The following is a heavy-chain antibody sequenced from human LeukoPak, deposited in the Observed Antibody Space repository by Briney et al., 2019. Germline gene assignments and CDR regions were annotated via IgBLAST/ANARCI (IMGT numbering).Heavy chain of an antibody. Sequence: TSETLSLTCTVSGGSISSGGYYWSWIRQHPGKGLEWIGYIYYSGSTYYNPSLKSRVTISVDTSKNQFSLKLSSVTAADTAVYYCARGGHLEPWLVLVYWFDPWGQGTLVTVSS. D-gene: IGHD6-19*01. J-gene: IGHJ5*02. V-gene: IGHV4-31*03. CDR1: GGSISSGGYY. CDR2: IYYSGST. CDR3: ARGGHLEPWLVLVYWFDP.